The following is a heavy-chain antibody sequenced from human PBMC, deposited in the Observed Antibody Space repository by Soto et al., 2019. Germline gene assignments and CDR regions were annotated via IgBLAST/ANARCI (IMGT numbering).Heavy chain of an antibody. J-gene: IGHJ4*02. CDR3: ARAGDHCTNGVCYRDFDY. D-gene: IGHD2-8*01. CDR1: GGSISSGGYY. CDR2: IYYSGST. Sequence: PSETLSLTCTVCGGSISSGGYYWSWIRQHPGKGLEGSGYIYYSGSTYYNPALKSRVTISVDTSKNQFSLKLSSVTAADTAVYSFARAGDHCTNGVCYRDFDYWGKGPLVTVSS. V-gene: IGHV4-31*03.